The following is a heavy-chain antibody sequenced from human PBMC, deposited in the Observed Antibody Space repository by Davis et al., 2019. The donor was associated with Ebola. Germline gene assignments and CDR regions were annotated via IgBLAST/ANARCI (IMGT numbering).Heavy chain of an antibody. CDR2: INAGNGNT. Sequence: ASVKVSCKASGYTFTSYAMHWVRQAPGQRLEWMGWINAGNGNTKYSQKFQGRVTMTTDTSTSTAYMELRSLRSDDTAVYYCARAFWYNWNDVESQFDYWGQGTLVTVSS. D-gene: IGHD1-1*01. J-gene: IGHJ4*02. CDR3: ARAFWYNWNDVESQFDY. CDR1: GYTFTSYA. V-gene: IGHV1-3*01.